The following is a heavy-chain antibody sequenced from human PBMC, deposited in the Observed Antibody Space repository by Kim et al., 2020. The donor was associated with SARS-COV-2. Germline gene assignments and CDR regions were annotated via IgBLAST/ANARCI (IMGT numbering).Heavy chain of an antibody. V-gene: IGHV4-39*01. CDR2: IYYSGST. CDR1: GGSISSSSYY. Sequence: SETLSLTCTVSGGSISSSSYYWGWIRQPPGKGLEWIGSIYYSGSTYYNPSLKSRVTISVDTSKNQFSLKLSSVTAADTAVYYCARHPMVDFWSGYQADYWGQGTLVTVSS. D-gene: IGHD3-3*01. CDR3: ARHPMVDFWSGYQADY. J-gene: IGHJ4*02.